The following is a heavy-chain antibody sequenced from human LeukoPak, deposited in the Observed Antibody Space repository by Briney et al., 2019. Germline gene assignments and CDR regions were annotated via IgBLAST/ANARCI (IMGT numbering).Heavy chain of an antibody. CDR1: GFTFSSYA. D-gene: IGHD6-19*01. Sequence: PGGSLRLSCAASGFTFSSYAMNWVRQAPGKGLEWVSVISSSGGSTYYADPVKGRFIISRDNSKNTLYLQMNSLRAEDTAVYYCTKAGIAVPATPDYWGQGTLVTVSS. CDR2: ISSSGGST. J-gene: IGHJ4*02. CDR3: TKAGIAVPATPDY. V-gene: IGHV3-23*01.